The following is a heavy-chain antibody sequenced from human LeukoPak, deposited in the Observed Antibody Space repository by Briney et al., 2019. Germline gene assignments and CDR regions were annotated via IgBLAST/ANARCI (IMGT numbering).Heavy chain of an antibody. D-gene: IGHD3-16*01. CDR1: GGSISSGSYY. CDR2: INHSGST. CDR3: ARGRGYGY. V-gene: IGHV4-39*07. Sequence: SETLSLTCTVSGGSISSGSYYWGWIRQPPGKGLEWIGEINHSGSTNYNPSLKSRVTISVDTSKNQFSLKLSSVTAADTAVYYCARGRGYGYWGQGTLVTVSS. J-gene: IGHJ4*02.